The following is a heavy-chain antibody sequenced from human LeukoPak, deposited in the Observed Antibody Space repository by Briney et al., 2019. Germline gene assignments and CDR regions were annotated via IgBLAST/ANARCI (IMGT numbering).Heavy chain of an antibody. V-gene: IGHV3-53*01. D-gene: IGHD2-2*01. CDR2: IYSGGST. J-gene: IGHJ4*02. CDR3: ARAKRIVVVPAALADEPGLEYYFDY. CDR1: GFTVSSNY. Sequence: GGSLRLSCAASGFTVSSNYMSWVRQAPGKGLEWVSVIYSGGSTYYADSVKGRFTISRDNSKNTLYLQMNSLRAEDTAVYYCARAKRIVVVPAALADEPGLEYYFDYWGQGTLVTVSS.